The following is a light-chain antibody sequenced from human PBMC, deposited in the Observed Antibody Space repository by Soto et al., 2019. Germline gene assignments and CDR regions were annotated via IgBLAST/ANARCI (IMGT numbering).Light chain of an antibody. CDR3: QQSYSIWWT. CDR2: AAS. Sequence: DIQMTQSPSSLSTSVGDRVTISCRASQSISSFLNWFQQKPGKAPKLLIYAASSLQSGVPSRFSGSGSGTNFTLTIDSLQPEAFATYYCQQSYSIWWTFGQGTKVEFK. V-gene: IGKV1-39*01. J-gene: IGKJ1*01. CDR1: QSISSF.